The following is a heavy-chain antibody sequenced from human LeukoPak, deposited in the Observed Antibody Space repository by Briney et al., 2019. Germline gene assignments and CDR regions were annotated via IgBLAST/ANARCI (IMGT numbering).Heavy chain of an antibody. D-gene: IGHD6-19*01. CDR3: ARHSGSGWQALGY. CDR2: TSYNGNT. J-gene: IGHJ4*02. Sequence: ASVKVSCKASGYAFSNYGISWVRQAPGLGLEWMGWTSYNGNTNYAQKFQDRVTMTTDTSTTTAYMELRSLESDDTAVYYCARHSGSGWQALGYWGRGTLVTVSS. CDR1: GYAFSNYG. V-gene: IGHV1-18*04.